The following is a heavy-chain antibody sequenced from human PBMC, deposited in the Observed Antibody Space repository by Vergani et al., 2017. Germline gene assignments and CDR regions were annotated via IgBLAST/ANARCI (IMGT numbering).Heavy chain of an antibody. Sequence: QVQLQQWGAGLLKPSETLSLPCAVYGGSFSGYYWSWIRQPPGKGLEWIGEINHSGSTNYNPSLKSRVTISVDTSKNQFSLKLSSVTAADTAVYYCARHMLAVGWFDPWGQGTLVTVSS. CDR2: INHSGST. CDR1: GGSFSGYY. V-gene: IGHV4-34*01. J-gene: IGHJ5*02. D-gene: IGHD6-19*01. CDR3: ARHMLAVGWFDP.